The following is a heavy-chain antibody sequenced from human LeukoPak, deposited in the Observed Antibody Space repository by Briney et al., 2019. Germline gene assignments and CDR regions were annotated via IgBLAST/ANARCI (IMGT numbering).Heavy chain of an antibody. V-gene: IGHV4-59*01. CDR3: AVTPDSSSWYGFDY. J-gene: IGHJ4*02. D-gene: IGHD6-13*01. CDR1: GGSISSYY. CDR2: IYYSGST. Sequence: SETLSLTCTVSGGSISSYYWSWIRQPPGKGLEWIGCIYYSGSTNYNPSLKSRVTISVDTSKNQFSLKLSSVTAADTAVYYCAVTPDSSSWYGFDYWGQGTLVTVSS.